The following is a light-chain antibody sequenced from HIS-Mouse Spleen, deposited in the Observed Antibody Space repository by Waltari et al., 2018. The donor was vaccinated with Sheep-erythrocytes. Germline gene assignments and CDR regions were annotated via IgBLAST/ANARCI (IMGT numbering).Light chain of an antibody. CDR2: WAS. Sequence: DIVMTQSPDSLAVSLGARATINCKSSQSVLYRSNNKNYLAWYQQKPGQPPKLLIYWASTRESGVPDRFSGSGSGTDFTLTISSLQAEDVAVYYCQQYYSTLTFGGGTKVEIK. CDR1: QSVLYRSNNKNY. V-gene: IGKV4-1*01. CDR3: QQYYSTLT. J-gene: IGKJ4*01.